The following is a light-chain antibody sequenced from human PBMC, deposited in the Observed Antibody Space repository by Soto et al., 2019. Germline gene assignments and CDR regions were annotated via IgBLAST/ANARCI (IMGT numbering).Light chain of an antibody. J-gene: IGKJ5*01. V-gene: IGKV3-15*01. CDR2: DVS. Sequence: EIVLTQSPGTLSLSPGERVTLSCRASQSVNSNYLAWYQQKPGQPPRLLIYDVSIRATGVPARFSGTGSETDFTLTISGLQSEDSAVYFCQQYNNWPFSFGQGTRLEIK. CDR1: QSVNSN. CDR3: QQYNNWPFS.